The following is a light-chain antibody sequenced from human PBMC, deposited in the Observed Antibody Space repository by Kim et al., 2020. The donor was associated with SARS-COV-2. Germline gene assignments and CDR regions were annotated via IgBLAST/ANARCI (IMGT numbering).Light chain of an antibody. CDR1: QGIRSY. J-gene: IGKJ5*01. CDR2: KAS. V-gene: IGKV1-5*03. CDR3: QQYNSYPVT. Sequence: ASIGDRVTITCRASQGIRSYLAWYQQKPGKAPNLLIYKASSLESGDPSRFSGSGSGTEFTLTISSLQPEDFATYYCQQYNSYPVTFGQGTRLEIK.